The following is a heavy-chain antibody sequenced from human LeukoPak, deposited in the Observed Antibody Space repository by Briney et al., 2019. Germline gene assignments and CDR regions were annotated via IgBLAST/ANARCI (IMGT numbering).Heavy chain of an antibody. CDR3: ARGNNENYYDWFDP. J-gene: IGHJ5*02. CDR1: GXSFTNYW. V-gene: IGHV5-51*01. CDR2: IYPGDSAT. Sequence: GESLKISCKGSGXSFTNYWIGWVRQMPGKGLEWMGIIYPGDSATRYSPSFQGLVTISADKSINTAYLQWSSLKASDTAIYYCARGNNENYYDWFDPWGQGTLVTVSS. D-gene: IGHD1-26*01.